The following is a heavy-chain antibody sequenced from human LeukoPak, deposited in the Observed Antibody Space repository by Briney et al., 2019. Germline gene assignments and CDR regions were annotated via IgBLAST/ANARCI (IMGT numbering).Heavy chain of an antibody. D-gene: IGHD3-16*01. Sequence: ASVKVSCKASGYTFTGYYVHWVRQAPGQGLEWMGWINPNSGGTNYAQKFQGRVTMTGDTSISTAYMELSRLRSDDTAVYYCARPLGGLYNWFDPWGQGTLVTVSS. J-gene: IGHJ5*02. CDR2: INPNSGGT. CDR1: GYTFTGYY. V-gene: IGHV1-2*02. CDR3: ARPLGGLYNWFDP.